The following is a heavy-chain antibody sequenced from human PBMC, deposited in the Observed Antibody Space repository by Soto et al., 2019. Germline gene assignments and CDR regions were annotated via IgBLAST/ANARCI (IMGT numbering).Heavy chain of an antibody. Sequence: GESLKISCKGSGYSFTSYWIGWVRQMPGKGLEWMGIIYPGDSDTRYSPSFQGQVTISADKSISTAYLQWSSLKASDTAMYYCARHAAAVVALGWFDPWGQGTLVTVSS. J-gene: IGHJ5*02. CDR2: IYPGDSDT. CDR1: GYSFTSYW. CDR3: ARHAAAVVALGWFDP. V-gene: IGHV5-51*01. D-gene: IGHD6-25*01.